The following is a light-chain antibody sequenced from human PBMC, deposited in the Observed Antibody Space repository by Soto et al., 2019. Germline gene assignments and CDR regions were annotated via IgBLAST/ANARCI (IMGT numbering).Light chain of an antibody. J-gene: IGKJ4*01. CDR2: DTS. V-gene: IGKV3-11*01. CDR3: QHRSTWPIS. CDR1: QSVSSF. Sequence: EIVLTQSPATLSLSPGERATLSCRASQSVSSFLAWYQQRPGQAPRLLIYDTSNRATGIPARFSGSGSGTDFTLTISGLEPEDFAVYYCQHRSTWPISFGGGTKLEIK.